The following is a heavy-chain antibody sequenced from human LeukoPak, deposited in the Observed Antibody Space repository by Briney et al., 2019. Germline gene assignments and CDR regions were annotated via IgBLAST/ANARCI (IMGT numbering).Heavy chain of an antibody. D-gene: IGHD3-16*02. Sequence: GGSLRLSCAASGFTFSSYAMSWVRQAPVKGLEWVSAISGSGGSTYYADSVKGRFTISRDNSKNTLYLQMNSLRAEDTAVYYCAKDTTSDYVWGSYRFAYFDYWGQGTLVTVSS. CDR2: ISGSGGST. CDR1: GFTFSSYA. CDR3: AKDTTSDYVWGSYRFAYFDY. J-gene: IGHJ4*02. V-gene: IGHV3-23*01.